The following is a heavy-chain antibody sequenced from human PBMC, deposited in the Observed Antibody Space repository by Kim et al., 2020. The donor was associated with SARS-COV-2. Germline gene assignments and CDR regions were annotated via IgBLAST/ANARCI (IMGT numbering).Heavy chain of an antibody. Sequence: SETLSLTCTVSGGSISSSSYYWGWIRQPPGKGLEWIGSIYYSGSTYYNPSLKRRVTISVDTSKNQFSLKLSSVTAADTAVYYCARAVRLTYTWRSGSYYFDYWGQGTLVTVSS. V-gene: IGHV4-39*07. CDR1: GGSISSSSYY. J-gene: IGHJ4*02. CDR2: IYYSGST. D-gene: IGHD1-26*01. CDR3: ARAVRLTYTWRSGSYYFDY.